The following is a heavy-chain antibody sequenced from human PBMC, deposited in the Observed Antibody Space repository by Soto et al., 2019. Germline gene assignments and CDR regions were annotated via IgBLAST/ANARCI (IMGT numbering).Heavy chain of an antibody. D-gene: IGHD2-15*01. CDR2: ISYDGSNK. CDR3: ASRYCSGGSCYPPAYGMDV. CDR1: GFTFSSYA. J-gene: IGHJ6*02. V-gene: IGHV3-30-3*01. Sequence: GGSLRLSCAASGFTFSSYAMHWVRQAPGKGLEWVAVISYDGSNKYYADSVKGRFTISRDNSKNTLYLQMNSLRAEDTAVYYCASRYCSGGSCYPPAYGMDVWGQGTTVTVSS.